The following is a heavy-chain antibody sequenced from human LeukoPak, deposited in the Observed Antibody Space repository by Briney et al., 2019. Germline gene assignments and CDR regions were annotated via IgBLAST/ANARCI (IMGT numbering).Heavy chain of an antibody. CDR3: ARVSTVTTNYYYYGMDV. V-gene: IGHV1-69*13. J-gene: IGHJ6*02. CDR1: GYTFTSYY. CDR2: IIPIFGTA. D-gene: IGHD4-11*01. Sequence: ASVKVSCKASGYTFTSYYMHWVRQAPGQGLEWMGGIIPIFGTANYAQKFQGRVTITADESTSTAYMELSSLRSEDTAVYYCARVSTVTTNYYYYGMDVWGQGTTVTVSS.